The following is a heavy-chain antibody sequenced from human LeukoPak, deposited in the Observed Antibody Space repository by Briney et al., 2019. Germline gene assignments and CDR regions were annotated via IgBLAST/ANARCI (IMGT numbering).Heavy chain of an antibody. D-gene: IGHD6-19*01. CDR2: ISGSGGST. V-gene: IGHV3-23*01. CDR1: GFTFSSYA. J-gene: IGHJ4*02. Sequence: GGSLRLSCAASGFTFSSYAMSWVRQAPGKGLEWVSAISGSGGSTYYADSVKGRFTISRDDSKNTAYLQMNSLKTEDTAVYYCTGLGESSGWEDPRDYWGQGTLVTVSS. CDR3: TGLGESSGWEDPRDY.